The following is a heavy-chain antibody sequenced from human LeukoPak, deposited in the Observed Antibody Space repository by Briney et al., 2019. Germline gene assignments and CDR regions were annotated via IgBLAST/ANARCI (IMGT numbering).Heavy chain of an antibody. CDR1: GYTFTCNY. CDR2: IYPRDCST. CDR3: ARDQEGFDY. J-gene: IGHJ4*02. Sequence: ASVKVSCKESGYTFTCNYIHWVRQATGQGLEWMGMIYPRDCSTSYAQKFQGRVTVTRDTSTSTVHMELSGLRSEDTAVYYCARDQEGFDYWGQGTLVTVSS. V-gene: IGHV1-46*01.